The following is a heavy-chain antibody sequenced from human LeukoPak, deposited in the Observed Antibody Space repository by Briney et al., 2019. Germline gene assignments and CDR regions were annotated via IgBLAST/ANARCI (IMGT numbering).Heavy chain of an antibody. J-gene: IGHJ4*02. D-gene: IGHD5-12*01. CDR1: GYTFTGYY. CDR3: ARVYSGYENFDY. Sequence: ASVKVSCKASGYTFTGYYLHWMRQAPGQGLEWMGWINPNGGGTQYAQRFQGRVTMTRDTSITTAYMELSSLTSDDTAVYYCARVYSGYENFDYWGQGTLVTVSS. CDR2: INPNGGGT. V-gene: IGHV1-2*02.